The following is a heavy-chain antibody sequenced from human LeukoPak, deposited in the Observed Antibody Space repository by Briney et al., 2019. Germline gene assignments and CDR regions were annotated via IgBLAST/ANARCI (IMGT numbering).Heavy chain of an antibody. CDR3: ARNLEYLNYYDSSGLDY. D-gene: IGHD3-22*01. Sequence: PGGSQRLSCAASGFTFSSYGMHWVRQAPGKGMEWVAVIWYDGSNKYYADSVKGRFTISRDNSKNTLYLQMNSLRAEDTAVYYCARNLEYLNYYDSSGLDYWGQGTLVTVSS. J-gene: IGHJ4*02. V-gene: IGHV3-30*19. CDR2: IWYDGSNK. CDR1: GFTFSSYG.